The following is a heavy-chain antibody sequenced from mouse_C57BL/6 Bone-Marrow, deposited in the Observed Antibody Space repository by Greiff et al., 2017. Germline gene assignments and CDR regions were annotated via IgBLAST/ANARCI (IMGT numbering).Heavy chain of an antibody. CDR3: ARAYGPYFDY. D-gene: IGHD1-1*02. J-gene: IGHJ2*01. CDR1: GYTFTSYW. CDR2: IHPNSGST. Sequence: QVQLQQSGAELVKPGASVKLSCKASGYTFTSYWMHWVKQRPGQGLEWIGMIHPNSGSTNYNEKFKSKATVTVDKSSSTAYMQLSSLTSEDSAVYYCARAYGPYFDYWGQGTTVTVSS. V-gene: IGHV1-64*01.